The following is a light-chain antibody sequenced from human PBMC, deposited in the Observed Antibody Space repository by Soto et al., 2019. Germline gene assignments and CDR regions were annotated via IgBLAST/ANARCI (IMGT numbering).Light chain of an antibody. CDR1: QTLNNY. CDR2: AAS. Sequence: DIQMTQSPSSVSASVGDRVTITCRASQTLNNYLTWFQRKPGKAPKVLIYAASTLQSGVPSRFSGSGSGAEFTLTISSLQSEDSAVYYCQQYDNWPFTFGGGTKVDIK. V-gene: IGKV1-39*01. CDR3: QQYDNWPFT. J-gene: IGKJ4*01.